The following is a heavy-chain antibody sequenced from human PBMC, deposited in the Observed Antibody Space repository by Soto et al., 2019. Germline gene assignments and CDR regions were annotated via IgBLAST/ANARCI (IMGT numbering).Heavy chain of an antibody. CDR3: ARENSYFDY. CDR1: GYTFRNFG. Sequence: QIQLLQSGAEVKEPGASVKVTCKASGYTFRNFGISWVRQAPGQGLEWMGWIGAYNANANYAQKFQGRLTMTADTSTSTAYMELRSLRSDDTAVYYCARENSYFDYWGQGTLVTDSS. CDR2: IGAYNANA. J-gene: IGHJ4*02. V-gene: IGHV1-18*01.